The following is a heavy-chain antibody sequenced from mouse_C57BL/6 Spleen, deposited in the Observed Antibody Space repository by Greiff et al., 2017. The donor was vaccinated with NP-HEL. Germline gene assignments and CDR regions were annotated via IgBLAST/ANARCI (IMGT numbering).Heavy chain of an antibody. D-gene: IGHD1-1*01. CDR1: GYAFSSSW. V-gene: IGHV1-82*01. CDR2: IYPGDGDT. Sequence: QVQLQQSGPELVKPGASVKISCKASGYAFSSSWMNWVKQRPGKGLEWIGRIYPGDGDTNYNGKFKGKATLTADKSSSTAYMQLSSLTSEDSAVYFCARWSHYGSSYVAWFAYWGQGTLVTVSA. J-gene: IGHJ3*01. CDR3: ARWSHYGSSYVAWFAY.